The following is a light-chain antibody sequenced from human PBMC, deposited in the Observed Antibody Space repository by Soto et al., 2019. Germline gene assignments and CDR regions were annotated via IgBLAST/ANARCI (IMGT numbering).Light chain of an antibody. J-gene: IGKJ3*01. V-gene: IGKV3-20*01. CDR1: QSVNNNY. CDR2: DTS. CDR3: QQYGSSQFT. Sequence: EIVLMQSPGTLSLSPGEGATLSCRASQSVNNNYLAWYQQRPGQAPTVLIFDTSRRATGVPDRFSGSGSGTDFTLRISRVEPDDFEFYYCQQYGSSQFTFGPGTKVNIK.